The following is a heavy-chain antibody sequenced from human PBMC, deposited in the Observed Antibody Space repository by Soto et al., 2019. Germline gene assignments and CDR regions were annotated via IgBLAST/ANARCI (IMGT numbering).Heavy chain of an antibody. CDR3: ARAGSGYFDH. Sequence: ASVKVSCKASGYTFAHYYMHWVRQAPGQGLEWMGTISPSGDTTNYAPEFRGRVTMTRDTSSSTLYMELNSLTSEDTAVYYCARAGSGYFDHWGHGTLVTVSS. V-gene: IGHV1-46*01. CDR1: GYTFAHYY. D-gene: IGHD6-25*01. CDR2: ISPSGDTT. J-gene: IGHJ4*01.